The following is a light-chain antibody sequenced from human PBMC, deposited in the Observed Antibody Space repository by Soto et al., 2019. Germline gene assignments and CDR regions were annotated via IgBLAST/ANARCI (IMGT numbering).Light chain of an antibody. V-gene: IGKV1-5*03. CDR2: KAS. J-gene: IGKJ1*01. CDR3: QQRGNWPPTWT. CDR1: QTISSW. Sequence: DIQMTQSPSTLSGSVGDRVTITCRASQTISSWLAWYQQKPGKAPKLLIYKASTLKSGVPSRFSGSGSGTEFTLTINGLEPEDSAVYYCQQRGNWPPTWTFGQGTKVDIK.